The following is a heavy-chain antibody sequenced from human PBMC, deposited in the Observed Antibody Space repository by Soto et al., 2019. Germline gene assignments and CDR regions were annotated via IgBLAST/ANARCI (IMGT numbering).Heavy chain of an antibody. J-gene: IGHJ6*02. D-gene: IGHD3-10*01. Sequence: GGSLRLSCAASGFTFSSYEMNWVRQAPGKGLEGVSYISSSGSTIYYADSVKGRFTISRDNAKNSLYLQMNSLRAEDTAVYYCARRGVQYYYYGMDVWGQGTTVTVSS. CDR3: ARRGVQYYYYGMDV. CDR2: ISSSGSTI. CDR1: GFTFSSYE. V-gene: IGHV3-48*03.